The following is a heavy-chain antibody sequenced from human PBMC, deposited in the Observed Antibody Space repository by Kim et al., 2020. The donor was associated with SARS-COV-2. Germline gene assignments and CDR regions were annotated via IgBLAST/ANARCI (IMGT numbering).Heavy chain of an antibody. CDR2: INHSGST. J-gene: IGHJ6*02. D-gene: IGHD3-10*01. CDR1: GGSFSGYY. V-gene: IGHV4-34*01. Sequence: SETLSLTCAVYGGSFSGYYWSWIRQPPGKGLEWIGEINHSGSTNYNPSLKSRVTISVDTSKNQFSLKLSSVTAADTAVYYCARAQGYYYGSGSYRDYYYGMDVWGQGTTVTVSS. CDR3: ARAQGYYYGSGSYRDYYYGMDV.